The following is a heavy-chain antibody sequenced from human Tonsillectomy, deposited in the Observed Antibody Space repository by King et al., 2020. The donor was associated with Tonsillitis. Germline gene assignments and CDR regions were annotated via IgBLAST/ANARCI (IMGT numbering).Heavy chain of an antibody. CDR1: GFTFISYW. CDR3: ARDPTYYYDSSGYYYSHFDY. Sequence: VQLVESGGGLVQPGGSLRLSCAASGFTFISYWMTWVRQAPGKGLEWVANIKQDGSEKYYVDSVRGRFTISRDNAKNSRYLQMNSLRAEGTAVYYCARDPTYYYDSSGYYYSHFDYWGQGTLVTVSS. V-gene: IGHV3-7*04. D-gene: IGHD3-22*01. J-gene: IGHJ4*02. CDR2: IKQDGSEK.